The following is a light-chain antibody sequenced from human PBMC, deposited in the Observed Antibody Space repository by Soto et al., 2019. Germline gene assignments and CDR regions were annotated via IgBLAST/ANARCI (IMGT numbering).Light chain of an antibody. Sequence: DIQMTQSPSSLSASVGDRVTITCRASQSISSYLNWYQQKPGKAPKLVIYAASSLQSGVPSRFSGSGSGTDFTLTISSLQPEDFATYYCQQSYSTLTWTFGQGTKVDIK. CDR2: AAS. CDR1: QSISSY. CDR3: QQSYSTLTWT. J-gene: IGKJ1*01. V-gene: IGKV1-39*01.